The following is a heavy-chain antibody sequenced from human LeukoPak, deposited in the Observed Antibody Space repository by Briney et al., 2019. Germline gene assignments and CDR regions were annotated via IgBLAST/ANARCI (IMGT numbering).Heavy chain of an antibody. CDR3: ARGPQRAYCGGDCYLRY. CDR2: INPSGGST. V-gene: IGHV1-46*01. Sequence: ASVKVSCKASGYTFTSYYMHWVRQAPGQGLEWMGIINPSGGSTSYAQKFQGRVTMTRDMSTSTVYMELSSLRPEDTAVYYCARGPQRAYCGGDCYLRYWGQGTLVTVSS. D-gene: IGHD2-21*02. CDR1: GYTFTSYY. J-gene: IGHJ4*02.